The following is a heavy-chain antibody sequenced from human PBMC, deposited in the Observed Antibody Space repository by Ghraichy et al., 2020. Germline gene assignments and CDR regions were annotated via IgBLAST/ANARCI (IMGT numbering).Heavy chain of an antibody. CDR2: ISSSSSTI. CDR3: ARGPYSSSWRGTFDY. V-gene: IGHV3-48*02. CDR1: GFTFSSYS. Sequence: GGSLRLSCAASGFTFSSYSMNWVRQAPGKGLEWVSYISSSSSTIYYADSVKGRFTISRDNAKNSLYLQMNSLRDEDTAVYYCARGPYSSSWRGTFDYWGQGTLVTVSS. D-gene: IGHD6-13*01. J-gene: IGHJ4*02.